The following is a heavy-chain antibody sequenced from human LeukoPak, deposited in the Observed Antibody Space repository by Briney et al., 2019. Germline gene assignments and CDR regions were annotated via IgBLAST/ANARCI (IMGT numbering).Heavy chain of an antibody. Sequence: GASVKVSCKASGGTFSSYAISWVRQAPGQGLEWMGGIIPILGIANYAQKFQGRVTITADKSTSTAYMELSSLRTEDTAVYYCARDCTNGVCLTSYYYYGMDVWGQGTTVTVSS. J-gene: IGHJ6*02. D-gene: IGHD2-8*01. CDR2: IIPILGIA. CDR1: GGTFSSYA. CDR3: ARDCTNGVCLTSYYYYGMDV. V-gene: IGHV1-69*10.